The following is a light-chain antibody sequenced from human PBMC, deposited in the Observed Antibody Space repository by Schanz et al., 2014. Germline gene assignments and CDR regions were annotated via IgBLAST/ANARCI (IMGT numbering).Light chain of an antibody. CDR3: QSYDSSLSGYV. V-gene: IGLV1-40*01. Sequence: QSVLTQPPSASGTPGQRVAISCSGSTSNIRSNAVTWYQQLPGTAPKLLLYGNNNRPSGVPDRFSGSKSGTSASLAITGLQAEDEADYYCQSYDSSLSGYVFGTGTKLTVL. CDR1: TSNIRSNA. J-gene: IGLJ1*01. CDR2: GNN.